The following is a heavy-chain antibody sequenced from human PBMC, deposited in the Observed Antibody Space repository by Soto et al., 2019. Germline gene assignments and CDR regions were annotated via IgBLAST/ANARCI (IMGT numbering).Heavy chain of an antibody. J-gene: IGHJ4*02. Sequence: ASVKVSCKASGYTFSGSVMHWVRQAPGQRLEWMGWINADNGNTKYSQKFQGRVTITRDTSASTAYMELSSLRSEDTTVYYCARVSFDCSGGSCYIFDYRGQGTRVTVSS. CDR1: GYTFSGSV. CDR3: ARVSFDCSGGSCYIFDY. V-gene: IGHV1-3*01. CDR2: INADNGNT. D-gene: IGHD2-15*01.